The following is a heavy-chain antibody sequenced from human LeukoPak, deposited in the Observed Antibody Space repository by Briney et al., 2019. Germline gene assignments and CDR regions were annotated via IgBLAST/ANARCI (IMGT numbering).Heavy chain of an antibody. CDR1: GFXFYSYD. J-gene: IGHJ5*02. CDR3: ASQYYSDSTGYYNSDWFDP. CDR2: ISRAGRTI. V-gene: IGHV3-48*03. D-gene: IGHD3-22*01. Sequence: PGGSLRLSCAASGFXFYSYDMNWVRQAPGKGLEWISYISRAGRTIYYADSVKGRFTISRDNAENSLYLQMTSLRAEDTAAYYCASQYYSDSTGYYNSDWFDPWGQGTLVTVSS.